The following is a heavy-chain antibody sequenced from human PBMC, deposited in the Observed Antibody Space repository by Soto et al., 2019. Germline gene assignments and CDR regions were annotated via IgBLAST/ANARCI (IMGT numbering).Heavy chain of an antibody. Sequence: ESLKVSFKGCGDRFPSYWITWVRQMPGKGLEFMGRIDPFDSQTRHSPSFQGHVTISADKSISTAYLQWSSLKASDTAMYYCARIGLAVRPDFVYYYGMDVWGQGTTVTAP. CDR2: IDPFDSQT. J-gene: IGHJ6*02. D-gene: IGHD6-6*01. V-gene: IGHV5-10-1*01. CDR3: ARIGLAVRPDFVYYYGMDV. CDR1: GDRFPSYW.